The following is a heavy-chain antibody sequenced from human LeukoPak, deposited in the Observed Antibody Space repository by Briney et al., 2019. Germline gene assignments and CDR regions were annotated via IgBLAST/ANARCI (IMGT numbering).Heavy chain of an antibody. J-gene: IGHJ5*02. Sequence: SETLSLTCTVSGGSISSSSYYWGWIRQPPGKGLEWIGSIYYSGSTYYNPSVKSRVNISVDTSKNQFSLKLCSVTAADTAVYYCARRYCSGGSCYREYFDPWGQGTLVTVSS. CDR1: GGSISSSSYY. CDR3: ARRYCSGGSCYREYFDP. CDR2: IYYSGST. D-gene: IGHD2-15*01. V-gene: IGHV4-39*01.